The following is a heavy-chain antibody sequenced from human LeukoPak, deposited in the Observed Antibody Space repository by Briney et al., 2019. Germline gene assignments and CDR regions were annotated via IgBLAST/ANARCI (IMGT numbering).Heavy chain of an antibody. J-gene: IGHJ3*02. Sequence: GGSLRLSCAASGFTFSSYWMSWVRQAPGKGLEWVANIKQDGSEKYYVDSVKGRFTISRDNAKNSLYLQMNSLRAEDTAVYYCAVTMVRGVIGGNDAFDIWGQGTMVTVSS. V-gene: IGHV3-7*03. CDR3: AVTMVRGVIGGNDAFDI. CDR1: GFTFSSYW. CDR2: IKQDGSEK. D-gene: IGHD3-10*01.